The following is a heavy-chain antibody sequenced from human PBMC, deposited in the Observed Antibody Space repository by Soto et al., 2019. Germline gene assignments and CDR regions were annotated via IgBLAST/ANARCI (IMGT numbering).Heavy chain of an antibody. CDR1: EGTFNSYV. V-gene: IGHV1-69*01. J-gene: IGHJ4*02. Sequence: QAQVVQSGAEVRKPGSSVKLSCKASEGTFNSYVIAWVRQAPGQGIEWMGGIIPYYNTLNYAQKFEDRVTITADDSTNTVYMELSSLRSDDPAVYFCASGASRWYPYCFASWAQGTLVTVSS. CDR3: ASGASRWYPYCFAS. D-gene: IGHD6-13*01. CDR2: IIPYYNTL.